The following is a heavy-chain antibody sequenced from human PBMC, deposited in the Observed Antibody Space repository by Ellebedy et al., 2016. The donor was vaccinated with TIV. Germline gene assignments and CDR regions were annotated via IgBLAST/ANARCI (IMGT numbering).Heavy chain of an antibody. J-gene: IGHJ6*02. V-gene: IGHV1-18*04. Sequence: ASVKVSCKASGYTFTSYGISWVRQAPGQGLEWMGWISAYNGNTNYAQKLQGRVTMTTDTSKNQFSLQLNSVTPEDTAVYYCARAGSSGWYVVGYYYYAMDVWGQGTTVTVSS. CDR3: ARAGSSGWYVVGYYYYAMDV. D-gene: IGHD6-19*01. CDR1: GYTFTSYG. CDR2: ISAYNGNT.